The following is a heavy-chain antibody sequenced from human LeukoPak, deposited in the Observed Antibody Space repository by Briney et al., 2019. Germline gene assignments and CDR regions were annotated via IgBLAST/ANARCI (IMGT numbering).Heavy chain of an antibody. CDR2: INPNSGGT. J-gene: IGHJ4*02. CDR1: GYTFTGYY. D-gene: IGHD3-3*01. Sequence: ASVKVSCKASGYTFTGYYMHWVRQAPGQGLEWMGWINPNSGGTNYAQKFQGMVTMTRDTSISTAYMELSRLRSDDTAVYYCARDRRGFWSGSKHFDYWGQGTLVAVSS. V-gene: IGHV1-2*02. CDR3: ARDRRGFWSGSKHFDY.